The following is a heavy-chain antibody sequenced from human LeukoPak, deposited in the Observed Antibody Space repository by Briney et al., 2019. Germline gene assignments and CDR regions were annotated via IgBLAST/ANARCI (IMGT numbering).Heavy chain of an antibody. J-gene: IGHJ4*02. Sequence: GGSLRLSCAASGFTFRSSWMCWVRQAPGKGLEWLANIKEDGSVTNYVDSVRGRFTISRDNAKNSLYLQMNSLRAEDTALYYCAKDTRYYYGSGSFIDYWGQGTLVTVSS. CDR2: IKEDGSVT. CDR1: GFTFRSSW. V-gene: IGHV3-7*03. CDR3: AKDTRYYYGSGSFIDY. D-gene: IGHD3-10*01.